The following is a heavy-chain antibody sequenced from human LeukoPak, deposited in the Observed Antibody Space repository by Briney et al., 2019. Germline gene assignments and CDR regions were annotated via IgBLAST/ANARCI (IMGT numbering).Heavy chain of an antibody. D-gene: IGHD3-16*01. V-gene: IGHV3-9*01. CDR1: GFRFDDYA. CDR3: ARVRYRLAETYIDY. J-gene: IGHJ4*02. CDR2: ISWNSGTL. Sequence: EPGGSLRLSCAAPGFRFDDYAMHSVRRAPGKGLGWVSGISWNSGTLAYADSVKGRFTISRDNDKNSLYLQMNSLRADDTAVYYCARVRYRLAETYIDYWGQGTLVTVSS.